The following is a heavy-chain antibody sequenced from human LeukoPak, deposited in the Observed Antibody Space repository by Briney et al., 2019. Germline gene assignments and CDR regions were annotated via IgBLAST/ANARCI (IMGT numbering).Heavy chain of an antibody. D-gene: IGHD6-13*01. CDR3: ARAGERGSSWYGEYFQH. CDR1: GGSISIFY. J-gene: IGHJ1*01. Sequence: PSETLSLTCTVSGGSISIFYWNWIRQPPGKGLEWIGYIYSSGSTNYNPSLKSRVSISADTSKNQFSLKLSSVTAADTAVYYCARAGERGSSWYGEYFQHWGQGALVTVSS. CDR2: IYSSGST. V-gene: IGHV4-59*01.